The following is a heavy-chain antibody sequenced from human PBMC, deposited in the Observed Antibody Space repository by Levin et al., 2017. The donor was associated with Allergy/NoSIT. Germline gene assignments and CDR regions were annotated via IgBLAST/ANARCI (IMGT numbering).Heavy chain of an antibody. J-gene: IGHJ6*02. CDR2: ISYDGSNK. Sequence: GGSLRLSCAASGFTFSSYGMHWVRQAPGKGLEWVAVISYDGSNKYYADSVKGRFTISRDNSKNTLYLQMNSLRAEDTAVYYCAKSDYYDSSGYYEGGPMGGYYDYGMDVWGQGTTVTVSS. CDR1: GFTFSSYG. V-gene: IGHV3-30*18. CDR3: AKSDYYDSSGYYEGGPMGGYYDYGMDV. D-gene: IGHD3-22*01.